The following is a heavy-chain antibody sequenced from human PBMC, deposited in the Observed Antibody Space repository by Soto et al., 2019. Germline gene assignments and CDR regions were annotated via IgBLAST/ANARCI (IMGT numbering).Heavy chain of an antibody. CDR1: GYTFTSYA. CDR3: ARDLLSRADFVGLAVAGFDY. J-gene: IGHJ4*02. Sequence: QVQLVQSGAEVKKPGASVKVSCKAPGYTFTSYAMHWVRQAPAQRHEWMGWINAGNGKTKYSQKFQGRVTITRDTSASKAYRELSRVRSEYTAVYFCARDLLSRADFVGLAVAGFDYWGQGALVTVSS. CDR2: INAGNGKT. D-gene: IGHD6-19*01. V-gene: IGHV1-3*01.